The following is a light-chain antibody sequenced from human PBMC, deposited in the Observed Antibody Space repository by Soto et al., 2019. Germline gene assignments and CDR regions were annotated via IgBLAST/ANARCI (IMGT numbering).Light chain of an antibody. Sequence: EIVLTQSPGTRCLSPGERATLSCRASQSVSSSYLAWYQQKPGQAPRLLIYGASSRATGIPDRFSGSGSGTDFTLTISRLEPEDFAVYYCQQYGSSPLTFGGGTKVDIK. V-gene: IGKV3-20*01. CDR1: QSVSSSY. CDR2: GAS. J-gene: IGKJ4*01. CDR3: QQYGSSPLT.